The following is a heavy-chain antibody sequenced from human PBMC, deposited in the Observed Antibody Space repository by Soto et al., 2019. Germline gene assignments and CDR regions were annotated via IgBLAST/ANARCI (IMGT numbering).Heavy chain of an antibody. CDR2: INAGNGNT. J-gene: IGHJ6*02. CDR1: GYTFTSYA. V-gene: IGHV1-3*01. D-gene: IGHD2-2*01. CDR3: ASLKIPQRQRVVPAAGNHYYYYGMDV. Sequence: ASVKVSCKASGYTFTSYAMHWVRQAPGQRLEWMGWINAGNGNTKYSQKFQGRVTITRDTSASTAYMELSSLRSEDTAVYYCASLKIPQRQRVVPAAGNHYYYYGMDVWGQGTTVTVSS.